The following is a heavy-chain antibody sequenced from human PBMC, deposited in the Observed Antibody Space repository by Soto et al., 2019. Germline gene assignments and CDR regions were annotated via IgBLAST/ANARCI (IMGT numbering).Heavy chain of an antibody. J-gene: IGHJ5*02. D-gene: IGHD2-21*02. CDR3: ARVAYCGGDCYRGFDP. Sequence: QLQLQESGSGLVKHSQTLSLTCAVSGGSISSGGYSWSWIRQPPGKGLEWIGYIYHSGSTYYNPSLKSRVTISVDRSKNQVSLKLSSVTAADTAVYYCARVAYCGGDCYRGFDPWGQGTLVTVSS. V-gene: IGHV4-30-2*01. CDR2: IYHSGST. CDR1: GGSISSGGYS.